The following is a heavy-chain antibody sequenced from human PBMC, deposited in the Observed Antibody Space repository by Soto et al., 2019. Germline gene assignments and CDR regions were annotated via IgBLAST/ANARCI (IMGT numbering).Heavy chain of an antibody. D-gene: IGHD2-15*01. J-gene: IGHJ6*03. CDR3: AKDLRDCSGGSCYSYYYYYMDV. CDR2: ISGSGGST. V-gene: IGHV3-23*01. CDR1: GFTFSSYA. Sequence: GGSLRLSCAASGFTFSSYAMSWVRQAPGKGLEWVSAISGSGGSTYYADSVKGRFTISRDNSKNTLYLQMNSLRAEVTAVNYCAKDLRDCSGGSCYSYYYYYMDVWGKGTTVTVSS.